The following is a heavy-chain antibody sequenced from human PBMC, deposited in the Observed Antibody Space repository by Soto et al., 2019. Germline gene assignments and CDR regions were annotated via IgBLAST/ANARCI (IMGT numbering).Heavy chain of an antibody. CDR3: ASRDPGTSVDY. CDR2: IYRTGST. V-gene: IGHV4-4*02. J-gene: IGHJ4*02. Sequence: PSETLSPTCAVSGGSFTSNNWWTWFRQPPGQGLEWIGEIYRTGSTNYNPSLKSRVTISLDKSENQFSLKVTSLTAADTAVYYCASRDPGTSVDYWGQGTLVTVSS. D-gene: IGHD1-7*01. CDR1: GGSFTSNNW.